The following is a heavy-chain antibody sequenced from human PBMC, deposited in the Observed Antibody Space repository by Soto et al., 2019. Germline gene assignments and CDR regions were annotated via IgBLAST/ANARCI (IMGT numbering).Heavy chain of an antibody. CDR3: AKDRGRGYSYGPYDY. CDR2: ISWNSGSI. Sequence: EVQLVESGGGLVQPGRSLRLSCAASGFTFDDYAMQWVRQAPGKGLEWVSGISWNSGSIGYADSVKGRFTISRDNAKNSLYLQMNSLRAEDTALYYCAKDRGRGYSYGPYDYWGQGTLVTVSS. J-gene: IGHJ4*02. CDR1: GFTFDDYA. D-gene: IGHD5-18*01. V-gene: IGHV3-9*01.